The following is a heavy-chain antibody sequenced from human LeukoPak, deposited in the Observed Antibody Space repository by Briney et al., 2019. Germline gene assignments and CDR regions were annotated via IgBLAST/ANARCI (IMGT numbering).Heavy chain of an antibody. D-gene: IGHD3-10*01. J-gene: IGHJ4*02. Sequence: PGGSLRLSCAASGFTFSSYAMSWVRQVPGKGLLWVARINTDGSSISYADSVKGRFTISRDNAKNTLYLQMNSLGAEDTAVYYCTRDLSMWYRGVMSYWGQGTLVTVSS. CDR3: TRDLSMWYRGVMSY. V-gene: IGHV3-74*01. CDR1: GFTFSSYA. CDR2: INTDGSSI.